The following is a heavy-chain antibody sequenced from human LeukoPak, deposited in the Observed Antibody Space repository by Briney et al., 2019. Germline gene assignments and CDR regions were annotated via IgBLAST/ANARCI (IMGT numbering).Heavy chain of an antibody. J-gene: IGHJ6*02. D-gene: IGHD2-21*02. Sequence: GGSLRLSCAASGFTFSSYWMHWVRQAPGKGLVWVSRINSDGSSTSYADSVKGRFTISRDNAKNTLYLQMNSLRAEDTAVYYCARDLLAYCGDDCYSSGMDVWGQGTTVTVSS. CDR2: INSDGSST. CDR3: ARDLLAYCGDDCYSSGMDV. CDR1: GFTFSSYW. V-gene: IGHV3-74*01.